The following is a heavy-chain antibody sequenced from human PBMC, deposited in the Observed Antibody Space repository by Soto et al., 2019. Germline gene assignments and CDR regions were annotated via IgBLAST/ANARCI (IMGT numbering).Heavy chain of an antibody. J-gene: IGHJ4*02. V-gene: IGHV1-69*02. Sequence: QVQLVQSGAEVKKPGSSVKVSCKASGGTFSSYTISWVRQAPGQGLEWMGRIIHVLGIANYAQKFQGRVTITASNSMGTAYMELSSLRSEDTAVYYWAISYDSSGVDYWVQGTLVTVSS. D-gene: IGHD3-22*01. CDR1: GGTFSSYT. CDR2: IIHVLGIA. CDR3: AISYDSSGVDY.